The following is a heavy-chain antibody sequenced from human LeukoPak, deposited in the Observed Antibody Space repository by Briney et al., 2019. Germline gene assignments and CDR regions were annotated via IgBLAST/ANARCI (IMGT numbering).Heavy chain of an antibody. V-gene: IGHV1-24*01. Sequence: ASVKVSCKVSGYTLTELSMHWVRQAPGKGLEWRGGFDPEDGETIYAQKFQGRVTMTEDTSTDTAYMELSSLRSEDTAVYYCATVAVAGTLNWFDLWGQGTLVTVSS. CDR2: FDPEDGET. CDR3: ATVAVAGTLNWFDL. D-gene: IGHD6-19*01. J-gene: IGHJ5*02. CDR1: GYTLTELS.